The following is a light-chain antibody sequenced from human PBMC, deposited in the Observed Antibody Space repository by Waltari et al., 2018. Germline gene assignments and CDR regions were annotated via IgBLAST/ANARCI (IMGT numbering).Light chain of an antibody. V-gene: IGKV3-20*01. CDR2: GAS. J-gene: IGKJ1*01. CDR3: QNHERLPAV. CDR1: QSVGRY. Sequence: IVLTQSPGTLSLSPGERATPSCRASQSVGRYLIWYQQKPGQAPRLLIYGASSRAAGIPDRFSGSGSGTDFSLTISRLEPEDFAVYYCQNHERLPAVFGQGTKVEIK.